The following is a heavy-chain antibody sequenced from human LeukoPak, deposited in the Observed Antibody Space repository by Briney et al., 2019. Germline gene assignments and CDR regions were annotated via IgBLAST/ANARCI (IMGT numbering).Heavy chain of an antibody. D-gene: IGHD3-16*01. CDR1: GFTFSSYA. CDR3: AAGGGNFDY. CDR2: ISYDGSNK. J-gene: IGHJ4*02. Sequence: PGGSLRLSCAASGFTFSSYAMHWVRQAPGKGLEWVAVISYDGSNKYYADSVKGRFTISRDNSKNTLYLQMNSLRAEDTAVYYCAAGGGNFDYWGQGTLVTVSS. V-gene: IGHV3-30-3*01.